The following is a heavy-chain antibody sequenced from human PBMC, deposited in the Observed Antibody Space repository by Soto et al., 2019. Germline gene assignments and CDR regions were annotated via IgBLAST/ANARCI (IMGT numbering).Heavy chain of an antibody. CDR1: GFAFRSYT. CDR3: GRVPLDGNYANGVDV. J-gene: IGHJ6*02. D-gene: IGHD4-17*01. CDR2: ISGSGAST. Sequence: EVQLWESGGGLVQPGGSLRLSCAASGFAFRSYTMSWVRQAPGKGLEWVSGISGSGASTHYVDSVKGRFTISRDNSKNTLNLQMNSLRADDTAVYYCGRVPLDGNYANGVDVWGQGTTVTVSS. V-gene: IGHV3-23*01.